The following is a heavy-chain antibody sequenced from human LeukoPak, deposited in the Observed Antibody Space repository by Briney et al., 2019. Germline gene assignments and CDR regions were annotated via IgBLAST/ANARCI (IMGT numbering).Heavy chain of an antibody. Sequence: GGSLRLSCAASGFTFSRSWMTWVRQAPGKGLEWVASINEDGSEIHYVDSVKGRFTISRDNAKNSLYLQMNSLRAEDTAVYYCARRDWSASLDYWGQGTLVTVSS. CDR3: ARRDWSASLDY. V-gene: IGHV3-7*01. D-gene: IGHD3-9*01. CDR1: GFTFSRSW. CDR2: INEDGSEI. J-gene: IGHJ4*02.